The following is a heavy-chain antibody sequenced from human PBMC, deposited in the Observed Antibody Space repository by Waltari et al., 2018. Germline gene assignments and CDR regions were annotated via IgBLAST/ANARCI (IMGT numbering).Heavy chain of an antibody. D-gene: IGHD5-12*01. CDR3: AKDHGFSGNDYPTYLDY. CDR1: VFTFTSFP. CDR2: ITGKTGRT. V-gene: IGHV3-23*04. Sequence: QLVESGGGSVQRGGSLRLSCETSVFTFTSFPLSGFRQAPGKWLDWVPGITGKTGRTYYADSVKGRFTISRDNSKHTLYLQMNSLRAEDTAVYYCAKDHGFSGNDYPTYLDYWGQGTSVTVSS. J-gene: IGHJ4*02.